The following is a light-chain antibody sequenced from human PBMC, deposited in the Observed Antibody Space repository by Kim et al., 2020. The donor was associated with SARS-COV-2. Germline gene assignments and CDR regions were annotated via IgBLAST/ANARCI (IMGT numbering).Light chain of an antibody. CDR3: QQSYSMPSS. CDR1: QSISSY. CDR2: AAS. V-gene: IGKV1-39*01. J-gene: IGKJ2*04. Sequence: DIQMTQSPSSLSASVGDRVTITCRASQSISSYLNWYQQKPGKAPKLLIYAASSLQSGVPSRFSGSGSGTDFTLTISSLQPEDFATYYCQQSYSMPSSFGQGTKLEI.